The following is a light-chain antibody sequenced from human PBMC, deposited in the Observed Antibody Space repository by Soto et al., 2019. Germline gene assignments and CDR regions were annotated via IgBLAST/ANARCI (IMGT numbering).Light chain of an antibody. V-gene: IGLV2-14*03. CDR3: SSFTGTTPLGV. CDR1: SNDVGGYDY. J-gene: IGLJ3*02. Sequence: QSVLTQPASVSGSPGQSITISCSGTSNDVGGYDYVSWYQQHPGKAPKLIIFEVDNRPSGISFRFSGSKSGNTASLTISGLQSGDEADYYCSSFTGTTPLGVFGGGTKVTVL. CDR2: EVD.